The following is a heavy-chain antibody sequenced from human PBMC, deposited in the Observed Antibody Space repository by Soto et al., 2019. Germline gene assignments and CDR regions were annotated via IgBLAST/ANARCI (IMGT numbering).Heavy chain of an antibody. V-gene: IGHV1-18*01. Sequence: QVQLVQSGAEMKEPGASVKVSCKASGYTLTSYGISWVRQAPGQGLEWMGWISAYNGDTNYAQKLQGRVTXTXXXSXXTAYMELRSLRFDDTAVYYCARAPRTIATPGSLVYWGQGTLLTVSS. CDR1: GYTLTSYG. CDR2: ISAYNGDT. J-gene: IGHJ4*02. CDR3: ARAPRTIATPGSLVY. D-gene: IGHD6-13*01.